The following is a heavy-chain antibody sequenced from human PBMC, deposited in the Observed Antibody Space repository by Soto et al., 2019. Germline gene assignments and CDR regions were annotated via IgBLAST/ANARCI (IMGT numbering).Heavy chain of an antibody. CDR3: ASAWVITMVRGVINWFDP. Sequence: SETLSLTCTVSGGPISSGGYYWSWIRQHPGKGLEWIGYIYYSGSTYYNPSLKSRVTISVDTSKNQFSLKLSSVTAADTAVYYCASAWVITMVRGVINWFDPWGQGTLVTVSS. CDR2: IYYSGST. CDR1: GGPISSGGYY. V-gene: IGHV4-31*03. D-gene: IGHD3-10*01. J-gene: IGHJ5*02.